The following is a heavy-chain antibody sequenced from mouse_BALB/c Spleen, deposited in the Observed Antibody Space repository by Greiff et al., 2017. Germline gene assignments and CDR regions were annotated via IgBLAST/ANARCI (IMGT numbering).Heavy chain of an antibody. J-gene: IGHJ4*01. CDR2: INPYNDGT. CDR1: GYTFPSHV. V-gene: IGHV1-14*01. Sequence: VQLKQSGPELVKPGASVKMSCKASGYTFPSHVMHWVKQKPGQGLEWIGYINPYNDGTKYNEKFKGKATLTSDKSSSTAYMELSSLTSEDSAVYYCAREGLAMDYWGQGTSVTVSS. CDR3: AREGLAMDY. D-gene: IGHD3-3*01.